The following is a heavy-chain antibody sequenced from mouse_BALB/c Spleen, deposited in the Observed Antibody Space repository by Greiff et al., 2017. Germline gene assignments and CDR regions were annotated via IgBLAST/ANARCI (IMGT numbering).Heavy chain of an antibody. CDR1: GFNIKDTY. Sequence: EVHLVESGAELVKPGASVKLSCTASGFNIKDTYMHWVKQRPEQGLEWIGRIDPANGNTKYDPKFQGKATITADTSSNTAYLQLSSLTSEDTAVYYCARSIPYYAMDYWGQGTSVTVSS. CDR2: IDPANGNT. J-gene: IGHJ4*01. V-gene: IGHV14-3*02. CDR3: ARSIPYYAMDY.